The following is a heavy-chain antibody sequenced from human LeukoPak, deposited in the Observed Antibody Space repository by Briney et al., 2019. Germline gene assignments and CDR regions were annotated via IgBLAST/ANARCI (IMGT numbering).Heavy chain of an antibody. Sequence: GGSLRLSCAASEFSVGSNYMTWVRQAPGKGLEWVSLIYSGGSTYYADSVKGRFTISRDNAKKSLYLQMNSLRAEDTAVYYCARDEYIHGDLTNFDSWGQGTLVIVSS. D-gene: IGHD4-17*01. V-gene: IGHV3-66*01. CDR2: IYSGGST. J-gene: IGHJ4*02. CDR3: ARDEYIHGDLTNFDS. CDR1: EFSVGSNY.